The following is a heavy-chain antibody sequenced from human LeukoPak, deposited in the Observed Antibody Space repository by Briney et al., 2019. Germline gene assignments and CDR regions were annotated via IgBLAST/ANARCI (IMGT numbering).Heavy chain of an antibody. D-gene: IGHD6-13*01. J-gene: IGHJ4*02. CDR1: GYTFTGYY. V-gene: IGHV1-2*06. CDR2: IDPNSGGT. CDR3: ARWGPPQQAFDY. Sequence: ASVKVSCKASGYTFTGYYMHWVRQAPGQGLEWMGRIDPNSGGTNYAQKFQGRVTMTRDTSISTAYMELSRLRSDDTAVYYCARWGPPQQAFDYWGQGTLVTVSS.